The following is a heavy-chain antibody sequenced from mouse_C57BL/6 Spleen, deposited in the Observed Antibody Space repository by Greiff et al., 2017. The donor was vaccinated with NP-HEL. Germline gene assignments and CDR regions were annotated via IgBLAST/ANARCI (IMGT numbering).Heavy chain of an antibody. CDR1: GYAFSSSW. CDR3: ESRGSYAMDD. Sequence: QVQLQQSGPELVKPGASVKISCKASGYAFSSSWMNWVKQRPGQGLEWIGRIYPGDGDTNYNGKFKGKATLTADKSSSTAYMQLSSLTSEDSAVYFCESRGSYAMDDRGKGPTVTASS. D-gene: IGHD6-1*01. V-gene: IGHV1-82*01. CDR2: IYPGDGDT. J-gene: IGHJ4*01.